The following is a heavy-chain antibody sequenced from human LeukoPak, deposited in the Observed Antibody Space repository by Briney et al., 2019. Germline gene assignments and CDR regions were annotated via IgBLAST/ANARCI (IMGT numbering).Heavy chain of an antibody. D-gene: IGHD1-26*01. CDR1: GYSFTSYW. CDR3: ARHEQRSGTYSHDH. V-gene: IGHV5-10-1*01. J-gene: IGHJ4*02. CDR2: IDPSDSYI. Sequence: GESLKISCKGFGYSFTSYWISWVRQMPGKGLEWMGRIDPSDSYINYSLSFQGHVTISADKSISTAYLQWSSLKASDTAMYYCARHEQRSGTYSHDHWGQGTLVTVSS.